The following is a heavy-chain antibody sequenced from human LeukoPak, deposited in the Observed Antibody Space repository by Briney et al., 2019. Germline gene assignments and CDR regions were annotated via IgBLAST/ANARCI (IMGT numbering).Heavy chain of an antibody. V-gene: IGHV3-74*01. J-gene: IGHJ6*03. Sequence: GGSLRLSCGASGFTLSDYWMHWVRHAPGKGLVWVSRISSDGSWTSYADSVKGRFTISRDNAKNTLYLQMNSLRAEDTAVYYCALMDVWGKGTTVTVSS. CDR2: ISSDGSWT. CDR3: ALMDV. CDR1: GFTLSDYW.